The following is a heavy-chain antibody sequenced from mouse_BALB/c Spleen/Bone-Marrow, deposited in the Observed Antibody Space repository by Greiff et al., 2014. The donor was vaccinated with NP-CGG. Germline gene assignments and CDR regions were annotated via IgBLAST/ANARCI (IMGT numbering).Heavy chain of an antibody. V-gene: IGHV2-6-5*01. D-gene: IGHD4-1*01. CDR3: AKRGGLGPYWYFDV. CDR2: IWGGGST. Sequence: QVQLQQSGPGLVAPSQGLSITCAVSGFSLTDYGVSWIRQPPGKGLEWLGVIWGGGSTYYNSALKSRLSISKDNSKSQVFLKMNSLQTDDTAMYYCAKRGGLGPYWYFDVWGAGTTVTVSS. J-gene: IGHJ1*01. CDR1: GFSLTDYG.